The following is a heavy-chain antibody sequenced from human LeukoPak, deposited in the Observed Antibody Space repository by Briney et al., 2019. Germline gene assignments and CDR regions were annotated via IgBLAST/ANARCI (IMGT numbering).Heavy chain of an antibody. V-gene: IGHV4-39*01. CDR2: IFYSGNA. CDR3: ARRGITYSSSFFAF. Sequence: PSETLPLTCTVSGGSIGSRSYYWVWLPHPPGKALEWIGHIFYSGNAYYTSSLKSRVTISVDTSNNQFSLHLSSVTAADTATYYCARRGITYSSSFFAFWGQGTLVTVSS. CDR1: GGSIGSRSYY. D-gene: IGHD6-13*01. J-gene: IGHJ4*02.